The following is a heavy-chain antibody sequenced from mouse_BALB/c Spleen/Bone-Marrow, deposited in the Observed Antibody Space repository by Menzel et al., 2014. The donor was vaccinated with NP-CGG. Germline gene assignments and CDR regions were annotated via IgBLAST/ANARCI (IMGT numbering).Heavy chain of an antibody. CDR1: GFIFSSFG. CDR3: ARYYGNYSGYFDV. V-gene: IGHV5-17*02. CDR2: ISSGSSTI. D-gene: IGHD2-1*01. J-gene: IGHJ1*01. Sequence: EVQLVESGGGLVQPGGSRKLSCAASGFIFSSFGMHWVRQAPEKGLEWVAYISSGSSTIYYADTVKGRFTISRDNPKNTLFLQMTSLRSEDTAMYYCARYYGNYSGYFDVWGAGTTVTVSS.